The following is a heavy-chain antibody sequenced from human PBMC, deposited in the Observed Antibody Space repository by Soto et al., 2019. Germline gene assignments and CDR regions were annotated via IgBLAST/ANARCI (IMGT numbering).Heavy chain of an antibody. Sequence: QVHLVESGGGVVQPGKSLRLSCATSGFTFSNYPMHWVRQAPGKGLEWVAVISYDGSKEYYADSVKGRFTISKDSSKSTLYLQINSVRDDDTAVYYCAVDYGDSGGFWGQGNLVPVSS. D-gene: IGHD4-17*01. J-gene: IGHJ4*02. V-gene: IGHV3-30*04. CDR2: ISYDGSKE. CDR1: GFTFSNYP. CDR3: AVDYGDSGGF.